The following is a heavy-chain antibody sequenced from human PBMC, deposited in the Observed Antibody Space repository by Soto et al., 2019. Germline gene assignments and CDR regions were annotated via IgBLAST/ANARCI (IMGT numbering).Heavy chain of an antibody. CDR1: GGSLSSSSYY. D-gene: IGHD6-13*01. CDR3: ARPSYSSTWYADY. V-gene: IGHV4-39*01. Sequence: QLQLQESGPGLVKPSETLSLTCTVSGGSLSSSSYYWGWIRQPPGKGLEWNGGIYYSGSTYYNPSRKRRVTISVDTSKNQFSLKLSSVTAADTAVYYCARPSYSSTWYADYWGQGTLVTVSS. J-gene: IGHJ4*02. CDR2: IYYSGST.